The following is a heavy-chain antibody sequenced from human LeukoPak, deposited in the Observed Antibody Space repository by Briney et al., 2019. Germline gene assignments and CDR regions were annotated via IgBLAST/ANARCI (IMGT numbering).Heavy chain of an antibody. D-gene: IGHD1-26*01. Sequence: SETLSLTCTVSGGSISSYYWSWIRQPPGKGLEWIGYIYYSGSTYYNPSLKSRVTISVDTSKNQFSLKLSSVTAADTAVYYCARAGGRGSPPITFDYWGQGTLVTVSS. CDR3: ARAGGRGSPPITFDY. CDR2: IYYSGST. V-gene: IGHV4-30-4*01. CDR1: GGSISSYY. J-gene: IGHJ4*02.